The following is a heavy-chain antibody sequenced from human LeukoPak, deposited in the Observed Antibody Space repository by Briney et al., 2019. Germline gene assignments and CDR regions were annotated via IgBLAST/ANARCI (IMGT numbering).Heavy chain of an antibody. CDR3: ARVSEYSSGWYFAYYYYGMDV. D-gene: IGHD6-19*01. J-gene: IGHJ6*02. CDR1: GYTFTSYG. V-gene: IGHV1-18*01. Sequence: ASVTVSCMASGYTFTSYGISWVRPAPGQGLEWMGWISAYNGNTNYAQKLQGRVTMTTDTSTSTAYMELRSLRSDDTAVYYCARVSEYSSGWYFAYYYYGMDVWGQGTTVTVSS. CDR2: ISAYNGNT.